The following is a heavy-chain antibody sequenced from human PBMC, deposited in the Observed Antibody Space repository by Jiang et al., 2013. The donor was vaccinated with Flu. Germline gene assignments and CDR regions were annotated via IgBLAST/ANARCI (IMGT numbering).Heavy chain of an antibody. CDR3: GRGFGESLPAAFDI. V-gene: IGHV6-1*01. CDR1: GDSVSTNSAS. J-gene: IGHJ3*02. Sequence: QTLSLTCAISGDSVSTNSASWNWIRQSPSRGLEWLGRTYYRSKWRNDFAPSVKSRITIDPDTSKNQFSLHLSSVTPEDTAVYFCGRGFGESLPAAFDIWGQGTMVTVSS. CDR2: TYYRSKWRN. D-gene: IGHD3-16*01.